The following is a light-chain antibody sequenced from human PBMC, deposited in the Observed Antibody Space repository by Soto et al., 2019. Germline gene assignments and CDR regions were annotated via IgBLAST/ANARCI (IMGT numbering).Light chain of an antibody. CDR3: QQRSSWPIT. Sequence: EIVMTQSPATLSVSPGERATLSCRASQSVTSYLAWYQQRPGQAPRLLIYDESRRATGIPARFSGSGSGADFTLTISTLEPEDFAVYYCQQRSSWPITFGQGTRLEIK. V-gene: IGKV3-11*01. CDR1: QSVTSY. J-gene: IGKJ5*01. CDR2: DES.